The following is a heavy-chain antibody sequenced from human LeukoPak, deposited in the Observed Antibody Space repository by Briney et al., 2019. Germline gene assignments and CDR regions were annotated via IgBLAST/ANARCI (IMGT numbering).Heavy chain of an antibody. J-gene: IGHJ3*02. CDR2: IRYGGSNK. CDR1: GFTFSSYG. CDR3: AKGPRSYSSSPTYAFDI. D-gene: IGHD6-6*01. V-gene: IGHV3-30*02. Sequence: GGSLRLSCAASGFTFSSYGMHWVRQAPGKGLEWVAFIRYGGSNKYYADSVKGRFTISRDNSKNTLYLQMNSLRAEDTAVYYCAKGPRSYSSSPTYAFDIWGQGNPGHRLL.